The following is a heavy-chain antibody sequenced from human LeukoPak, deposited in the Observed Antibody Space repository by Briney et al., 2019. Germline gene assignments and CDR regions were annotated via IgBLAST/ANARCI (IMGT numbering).Heavy chain of an antibody. J-gene: IGHJ4*02. D-gene: IGHD4-17*01. CDR3: ARLYGDSDY. Sequence: SETLSLTCTVSGGSISSSSYYWGWIRQPPGTGLEWIGSIYYSGSTYYNPSLKSRVTISVDTSKNQFSLKLSSVTAADTAVYYCARLYGDSDYWGQGTLVTVSS. CDR2: IYYSGST. V-gene: IGHV4-39*07. CDR1: GGSISSSSYY.